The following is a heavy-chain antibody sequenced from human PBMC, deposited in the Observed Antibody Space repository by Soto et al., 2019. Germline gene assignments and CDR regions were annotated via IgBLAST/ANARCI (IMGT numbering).Heavy chain of an antibody. CDR2: IIPIFGTA. V-gene: IGHV1-69*06. CDR3: ARSTHYYDSSG. CDR1: GGTFSSYS. J-gene: IGHJ4*02. D-gene: IGHD3-22*01. Sequence: SVKVSCKASGGTFSSYSISWVRQAPGQGLEWMGGIIPIFGTANYAQKFQGRVTITADKSTSTAYMELSSLRSEDTAVYYCARSTHYYDSSGWGQGTLVTVSS.